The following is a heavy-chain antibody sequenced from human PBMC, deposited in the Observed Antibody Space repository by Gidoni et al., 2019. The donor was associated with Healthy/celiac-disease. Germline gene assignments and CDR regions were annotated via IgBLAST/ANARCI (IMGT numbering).Heavy chain of an antibody. CDR1: GFTFGSYA. CDR2: ISGSGGST. J-gene: IGHJ4*02. V-gene: IGHV3-23*01. CDR3: AKDLSITRYYYDSSGYYNWPDFDY. Sequence: EVQLLESGGGLVQPGGSLRLSCAASGFTFGSYAMSWVRQAPGKGLEWVSAISGSGGSTYYADSVKGRFTISRDNSKNTLYLQMNSLRAEDTAVYYCAKDLSITRYYYDSSGYYNWPDFDYWGQGTLVTVSS. D-gene: IGHD3-22*01.